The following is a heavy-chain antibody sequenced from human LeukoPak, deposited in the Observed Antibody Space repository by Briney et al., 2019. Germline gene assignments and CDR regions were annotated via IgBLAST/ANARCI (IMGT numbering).Heavy chain of an antibody. V-gene: IGHV3-64*01. J-gene: IGHJ4*02. Sequence: GGSLRLSCAASGFTFTRFAMYWVRQAPGKGLEFVSAISSNGDRTYYARSVKGRLTISRDNAKNTVDLQMGSLRPEDMGVYFCARMDDYTNYYFDYWGQGTMVTVSS. D-gene: IGHD4-11*01. CDR2: ISSNGDRT. CDR1: GFTFTRFA. CDR3: ARMDDYTNYYFDY.